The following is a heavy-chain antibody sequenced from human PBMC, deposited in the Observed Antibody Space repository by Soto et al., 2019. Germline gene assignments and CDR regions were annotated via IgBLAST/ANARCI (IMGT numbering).Heavy chain of an antibody. D-gene: IGHD2-2*01. CDR2: IYYSGST. CDR1: GGSISSSSYY. CDR3: ARLGCSSTSCYGGPGGPYYFDY. J-gene: IGHJ4*02. Sequence: PSETLSLTCTVSGGSISSSSYYWGWIRQPPGKGMEWIGSIYYSGSTYYNPSLKSRVTISVDTSKKQYSLKLGSVTAADTAVYYCARLGCSSTSCYGGPGGPYYFDYWGQGTLVTVSS. V-gene: IGHV4-39*01.